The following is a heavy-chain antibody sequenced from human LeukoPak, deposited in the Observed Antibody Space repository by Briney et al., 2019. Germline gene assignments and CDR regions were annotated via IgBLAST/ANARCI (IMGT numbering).Heavy chain of an antibody. D-gene: IGHD3-16*01. Sequence: ASVKVSCKASGVIFSSYTFSWVRQAPGQGLEWMGKITPVSDLAHYAQKFQGRVTFTADTHTGTTYMELRSLRSEDTAVYYCARDRGLGLADSWGQGTLVSVSS. J-gene: IGHJ4*02. CDR2: ITPVSDLA. CDR1: GVIFSSYT. CDR3: ARDRGLGLADS. V-gene: IGHV1-69*04.